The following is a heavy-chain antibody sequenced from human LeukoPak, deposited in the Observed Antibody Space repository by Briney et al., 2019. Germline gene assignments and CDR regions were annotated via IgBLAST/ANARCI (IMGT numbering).Heavy chain of an antibody. Sequence: SETLSLTCTVSGGSISSSPYYWGWIRQPPGKGLEWIGSIYYSGTTHYSPSLESRVTISVDTSKNQFSLKLASVTAADMAMYFCVKSGGYGLIDYWGQGTLVTVSS. V-gene: IGHV4-39*01. CDR3: VKSGGYGLIDY. J-gene: IGHJ4*02. CDR1: GGSISSSPYY. CDR2: IYYSGTT. D-gene: IGHD1-26*01.